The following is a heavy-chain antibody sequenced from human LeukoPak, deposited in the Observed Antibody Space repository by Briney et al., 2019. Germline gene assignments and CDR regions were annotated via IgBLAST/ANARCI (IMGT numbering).Heavy chain of an antibody. CDR1: GGSINNYY. CDR2: IYYSGST. Sequence: PSETLSLTCTVSGGSINNYYWSWIRQPPGKGLEWVGYIYYSGSTNYNPSLKSRVTISVDTSKNQFSLMLNSVTAADTAVYYCAKYGRFSGDDCYFDYWGQGTLVTVSS. CDR3: AKYGRFSGDDCYFDY. D-gene: IGHD2-21*02. V-gene: IGHV4-59*01. J-gene: IGHJ4*02.